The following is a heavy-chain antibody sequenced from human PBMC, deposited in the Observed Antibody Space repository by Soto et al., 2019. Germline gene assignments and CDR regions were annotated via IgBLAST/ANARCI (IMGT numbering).Heavy chain of an antibody. CDR1: GFTLRSYA. D-gene: IGHD7-27*01. Sequence: GSLRLSCEASGFTLRSYAMTWIRQAPGKGLEWVSLISANDVGTYYAESVKTRFTISTDQSRNTVYLQMDSLRADDTAIYYCAKAKNDSNWDNRPPFDYWGQGTLVTVSS. J-gene: IGHJ4*02. CDR3: AKAKNDSNWDNRPPFDY. V-gene: IGHV3-23*01. CDR2: ISANDVGT.